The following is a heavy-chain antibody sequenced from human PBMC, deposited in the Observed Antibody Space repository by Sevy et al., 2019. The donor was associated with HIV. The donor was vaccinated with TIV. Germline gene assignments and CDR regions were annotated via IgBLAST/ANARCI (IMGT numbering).Heavy chain of an antibody. D-gene: IGHD3-9*01. V-gene: IGHV4-39*01. CDR1: GGSISSSSYY. CDR2: IYYSGST. J-gene: IGHJ5*02. CDR3: ARNWFSMYNWFDP. Sequence: SETLSLTRTVSGGSISSSSYYWGWIRQPPGKGLEWIGSIYYSGSTYYNPSLKSRVTISVDTSKNQFSLKLSSVTAADTAVYYCARNWFSMYNWFDPWGQGTLVTVSS.